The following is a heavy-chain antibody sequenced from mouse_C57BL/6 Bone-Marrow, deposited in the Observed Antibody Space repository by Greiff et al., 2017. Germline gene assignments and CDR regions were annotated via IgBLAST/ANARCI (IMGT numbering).Heavy chain of an antibody. CDR3: AREDWDGGAY. Sequence: VQLQQSGAELARPGASVKLSCKASGYTFTSYGISWVKQRTGQGLEWIGEIYPRSGNTYYNEKFKGKATLTADKSSSTAYMELRSLTSEDSAVSFCAREDWDGGAYWGQGTLVTVSA. D-gene: IGHD4-1*01. CDR1: GYTFTSYG. J-gene: IGHJ3*01. V-gene: IGHV1-81*01. CDR2: IYPRSGNT.